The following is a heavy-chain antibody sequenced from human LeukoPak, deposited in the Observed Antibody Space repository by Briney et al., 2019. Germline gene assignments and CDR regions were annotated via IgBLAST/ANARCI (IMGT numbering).Heavy chain of an antibody. CDR3: TRDWDSTYSGDDCYSGFGAQY. D-gene: IGHD2-21*02. CDR2: IRSRGYGGTT. CDR1: GFTFGDYA. J-gene: IGHJ4*02. Sequence: GGSLRLSCTTSGFTFGDYAMSWVRQAPGKGLEWVGFIRSRGYGGTTAYAASVKGRFTISRNESKSIAYLQMKSLKIEDTAVYYCTRDWDSTYSGDDCYSGFGAQYWGQGTLVTVSS. V-gene: IGHV3-49*04.